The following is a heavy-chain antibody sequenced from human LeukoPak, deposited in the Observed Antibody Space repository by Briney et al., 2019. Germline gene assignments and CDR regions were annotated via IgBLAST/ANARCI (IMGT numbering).Heavy chain of an antibody. CDR1: GFTFSTYG. CDR2: IWYDGSNK. D-gene: IGHD1-1*01. V-gene: IGHV3-33*01. J-gene: IGHJ4*02. Sequence: GGSLRLSCAASGFTFSTYGIHWVRQAPGKGLEWVAIIWYDGSNKYYADSVRGRFTISRDNSKSTLYLQMDSLRAEDTAMYYCARDLEIGSSSYYFDYWGQGTLVTVSS. CDR3: ARDLEIGSSSYYFDY.